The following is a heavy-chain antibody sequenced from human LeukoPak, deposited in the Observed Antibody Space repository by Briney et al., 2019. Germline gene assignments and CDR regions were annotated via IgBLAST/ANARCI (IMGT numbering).Heavy chain of an antibody. CDR3: ARDMFTAMVTWGGFDP. V-gene: IGHV3-11*01. Sequence: PGGSLRLSCAASGLTFSDYYMIWIRQAPGKGLEWVSYISSSGSTIYYADSVKGRFTISRDNAKNSLYLQMNSLRAEDTAVYYCARDMFTAMVTWGGFDPWGQGTLVTVSS. CDR1: GLTFSDYY. J-gene: IGHJ5*02. CDR2: ISSSGSTI. D-gene: IGHD5-18*01.